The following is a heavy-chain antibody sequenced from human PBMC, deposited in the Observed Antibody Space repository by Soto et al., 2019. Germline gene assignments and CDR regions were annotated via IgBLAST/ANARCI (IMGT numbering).Heavy chain of an antibody. V-gene: IGHV1-18*01. CDR1: GGTFSSYT. CDR3: ARVRGGTAAAHDEYFQH. Sequence: ASVKVSCKASGGTFSSYTISWVRQAPGQGLEWMGWISAYNGNTNYAQKLQGRVTMTTDTSTSTAYMELRSLRSDDTAVYYCARVRGGTAAAHDEYFQHWGQGTLVTVSS. CDR2: ISAYNGNT. J-gene: IGHJ1*01. D-gene: IGHD6-13*01.